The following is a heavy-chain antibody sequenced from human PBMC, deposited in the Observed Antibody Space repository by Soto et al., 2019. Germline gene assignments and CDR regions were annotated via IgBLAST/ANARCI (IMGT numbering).Heavy chain of an antibody. V-gene: IGHV1-69*02. CDR1: GGTFSSYT. J-gene: IGHJ3*02. Sequence: QVQLVQSGAEVQKPGSSVKVSCKASGGTFSSYTISWVRQAPGQGLEWMGRIIPILGIANYAQKYQGRVTITADKSTSTAYMELSSLRSEDTAVYYCARIYGSGSYGAFDIWGQGTMVTVSS. D-gene: IGHD3-10*01. CDR3: ARIYGSGSYGAFDI. CDR2: IIPILGIA.